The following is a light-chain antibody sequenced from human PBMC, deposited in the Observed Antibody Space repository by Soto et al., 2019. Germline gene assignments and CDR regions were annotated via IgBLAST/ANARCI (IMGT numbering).Light chain of an antibody. CDR1: QSLLYFDGNIY. J-gene: IGKJ5*01. Sequence: DVVMTQSPLSLPVTLGQPASISCRSSQSLLYFDGNIYVNWFQQRPGQSPRRLIYKVSNRDSGVPDRFSGSGAGIDFTLKISRVEADDVGVYYCMQGTHWPIAFGQGTRLEIK. V-gene: IGKV2-30*01. CDR3: MQGTHWPIA. CDR2: KVS.